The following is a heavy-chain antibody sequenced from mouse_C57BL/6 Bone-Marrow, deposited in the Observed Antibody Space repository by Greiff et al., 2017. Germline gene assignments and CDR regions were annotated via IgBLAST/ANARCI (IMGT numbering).Heavy chain of an antibody. CDR3: ARHGSTMITNWYFDV. V-gene: IGHV5-12*01. D-gene: IGHD2-4*01. J-gene: IGHJ1*03. CDR2: ISNGGGST. Sequence: EVKLVESGGGLVQPGGSLKLSCAASGFTFSDYYMYWVRQTPEKRLEWVAYISNGGGSTYYPDTVKGRFTISRDNAKNTLYLQMSRLKSEDTAMYYCARHGSTMITNWYFDVWGTGTTVTVSS. CDR1: GFTFSDYY.